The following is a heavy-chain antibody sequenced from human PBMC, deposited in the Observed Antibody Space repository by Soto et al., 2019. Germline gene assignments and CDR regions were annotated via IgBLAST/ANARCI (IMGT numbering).Heavy chain of an antibody. D-gene: IGHD3-16*01. CDR1: GYTFTTYG. J-gene: IGHJ4*02. V-gene: IGHV1-18*01. CDR3: ARDPYLGDHQY. CDR2: ISAYSGKT. Sequence: QVQLVQSGGEVKKPGASVKVSCQTSGYTFTTYGISWVRQAPGQGLEWVGWISAYSGKTHYAKKFQGKVTMTTDTSTNTAYLELTSLSSDDTAVDYCARDPYLGDHQYWGQGTLVTVSS.